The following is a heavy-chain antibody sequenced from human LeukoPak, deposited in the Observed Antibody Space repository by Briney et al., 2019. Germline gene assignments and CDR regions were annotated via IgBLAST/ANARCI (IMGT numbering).Heavy chain of an antibody. CDR3: ARGLGFRPYRWFDP. CDR2: INHSGST. D-gene: IGHD4-11*01. CDR1: GGSFSGYY. Sequence: TSETLSLTCAVYGGSFSGYYWSWIRQPPGKGLEWIGEINHSGSTNYNPSPKSRVTISVDTSKNQFSLKLSSVTAADTAVYYCARGLGFRPYRWFDPWGQGTLVTVSS. V-gene: IGHV4-34*01. J-gene: IGHJ5*02.